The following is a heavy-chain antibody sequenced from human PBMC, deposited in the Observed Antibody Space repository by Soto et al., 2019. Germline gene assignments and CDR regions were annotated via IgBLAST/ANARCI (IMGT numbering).Heavy chain of an antibody. J-gene: IGHJ5*01. CDR2: IYYSGST. CDR3: ARLGAYYQSLDP. D-gene: IGHD3-22*01. Sequence: SETLSLTCAVYGGSFSSYYWSWIRQPPGKGLEWIGYIYYSGSTNYNPSLKSRVTISVDTSKNQFSLKLSSVTAADTAVYYCARLGAYYQSLDPWGPGTLVTVSS. V-gene: IGHV4-59*08. CDR1: GGSFSSYY.